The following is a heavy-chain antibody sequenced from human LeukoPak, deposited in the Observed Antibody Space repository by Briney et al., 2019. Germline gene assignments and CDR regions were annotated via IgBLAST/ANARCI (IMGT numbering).Heavy chain of an antibody. CDR3: ASPKGDYYDSSGYFNDAFDI. CDR1: GGSISSSSNY. J-gene: IGHJ3*02. Sequence: SETLSLTCTVSGGSISSSSNYWGWIRQPPGKGLEWIGSIYHSGSTYDNPSLKSRVTISVDTSKNQFSLKLSSVTAADTAVYYCASPKGDYYDSSGYFNDAFDIWGQGTMVTVSS. V-gene: IGHV4-39*07. D-gene: IGHD3-22*01. CDR2: IYHSGST.